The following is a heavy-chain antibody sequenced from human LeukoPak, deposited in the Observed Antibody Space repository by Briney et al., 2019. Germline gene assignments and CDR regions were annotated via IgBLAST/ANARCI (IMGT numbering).Heavy chain of an antibody. D-gene: IGHD3-9*01. Sequence: KPEGSLRLSCAASGFTFSNYYMSWIRQAPGKGLEWVSYISSSGSTIYYADSVKGRFTISRDNAKNSLYLQMNSLRAEDTAVYYCARDREYYDILTARQTRAWYFDLWGRGTLVTVSS. CDR1: GFTFSNYY. J-gene: IGHJ2*01. CDR3: ARDREYYDILTARQTRAWYFDL. CDR2: ISSSGSTI. V-gene: IGHV3-11*01.